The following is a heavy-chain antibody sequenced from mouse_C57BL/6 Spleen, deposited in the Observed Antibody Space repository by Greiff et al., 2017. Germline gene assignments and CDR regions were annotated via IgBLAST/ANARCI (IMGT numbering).Heavy chain of an antibody. V-gene: IGHV2-6*01. Sequence: QVQRVASGPGLVAPSQSLSITCTVSGFSFTSYGLDWVRQSPGKGLEWVGVIWGVGCTNYNSALKSRLSNSKDNSKSQVFLKMNSLPSDDTAIYYCARGYAMDYWGQVTSVTGSS. J-gene: IGHJ4*01. CDR3: ARGYAMDY. CDR1: GFSFTSYG. CDR2: IWGVGCT.